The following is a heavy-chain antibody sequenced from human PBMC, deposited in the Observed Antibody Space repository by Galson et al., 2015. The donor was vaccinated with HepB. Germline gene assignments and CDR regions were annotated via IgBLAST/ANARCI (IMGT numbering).Heavy chain of an antibody. CDR1: GYTFTSYG. Sequence: SVKVSCKASGYTFTSYGISWVRQAPGQGLEWMGWISAYNGNTNYAQKLQGRVTMTTDTSTSTAYMELRSLRSDDTAVYYCARDLRDNWNLNGGDYWGQGTLVTVSS. CDR3: ARDLRDNWNLNGGDY. D-gene: IGHD1-20*01. CDR2: ISAYNGNT. V-gene: IGHV1-18*04. J-gene: IGHJ4*02.